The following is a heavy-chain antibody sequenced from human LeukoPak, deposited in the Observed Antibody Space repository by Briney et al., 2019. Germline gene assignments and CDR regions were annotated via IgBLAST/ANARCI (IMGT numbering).Heavy chain of an antibody. CDR1: GYSFPSYW. Sequence: GEFLKTSCKGSGYSFPSYWIGWVRQMPGKGLEWMGIIYPSDSDTRYSPSFQGQVTISADKSINTAYLQWSSLKVSDTAMYYCASPIGGHGMDVWGQGTTVTVSS. D-gene: IGHD3-10*01. J-gene: IGHJ6*02. CDR2: IYPSDSDT. V-gene: IGHV5-51*01. CDR3: ASPIGGHGMDV.